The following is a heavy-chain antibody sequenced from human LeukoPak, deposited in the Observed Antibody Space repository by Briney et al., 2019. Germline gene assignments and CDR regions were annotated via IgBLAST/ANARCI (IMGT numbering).Heavy chain of an antibody. D-gene: IGHD3-10*01. Sequence: GGSLRLSCAASGFTFSDHHMDWVRQAPGKGLEWVGRIRTKPNGYTTEYAASVKGRFAISRDDSKNSLYLQMNSLKTEDTAVYYCGRAAVWLGAFDAFDVWGQGTMVTVSS. CDR3: GRAAVWLGAFDAFDV. V-gene: IGHV3-72*01. CDR2: IRTKPNGYTT. CDR1: GFTFSDHH. J-gene: IGHJ3*01.